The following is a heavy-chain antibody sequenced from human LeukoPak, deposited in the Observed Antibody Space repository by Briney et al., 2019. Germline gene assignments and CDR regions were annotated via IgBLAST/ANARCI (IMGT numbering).Heavy chain of an antibody. CDR2: IYYSGDT. J-gene: IGHJ4*02. CDR3: ARDRAYEGGSFDY. CDR1: GGPITSGGYY. D-gene: IGHD2-15*01. Sequence: SQTLSLTCAVSGGPITSGGYYWTWIRQHPGKGLEWIGYIYYSGDTSYNPSLSSRVTISLDTSKNLFSLKLTSVTAADTAVYYCARDRAYEGGSFDYWGQGTLVTVSS. V-gene: IGHV4-31*11.